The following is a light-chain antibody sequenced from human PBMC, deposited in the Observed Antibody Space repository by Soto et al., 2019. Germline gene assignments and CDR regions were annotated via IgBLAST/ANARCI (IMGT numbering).Light chain of an antibody. Sequence: QSALTQPASVSGSPGQSITISCTGTSSDVGGCNYVSWYQQHPGKAPKLIIYEDSNRPSGVSNRFSGSKSGNTASLAISGLQAEDEADYYCRSYTSSSTFVFGTGTQLTVL. CDR2: EDS. J-gene: IGLJ1*01. CDR3: RSYTSSSTFV. CDR1: SSDVGGCNY. V-gene: IGLV2-14*01.